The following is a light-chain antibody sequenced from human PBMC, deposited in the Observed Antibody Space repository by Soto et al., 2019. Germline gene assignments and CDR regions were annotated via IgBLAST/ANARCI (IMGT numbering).Light chain of an antibody. CDR2: DDS. J-gene: IGLJ1*01. Sequence: SYELTQSPSVSVAPGQTVSITCGGYNIGSKSVHWYQQKPGQAPVLVVYDDSDRRSGIPERFSGSNSWNSATLTITRVEAGDEADYHCLVWDSRSEHYVFGTGTKVTVL. V-gene: IGLV3-21*02. CDR1: NIGSKS. CDR3: LVWDSRSEHYV.